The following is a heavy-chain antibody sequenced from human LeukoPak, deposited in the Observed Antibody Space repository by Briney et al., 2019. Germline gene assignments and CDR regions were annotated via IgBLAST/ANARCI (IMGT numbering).Heavy chain of an antibody. J-gene: IGHJ6*03. CDR2: IYYSGST. CDR3: ARTRKYYDILTGYGLQNLRKPPYYYYMDV. V-gene: IGHV4-59*01. CDR1: GGSISSYY. Sequence: SETLSLTCTVSGGSISSYYWSWIRQPPGKGLEWIGYIYYSGSTNYNPSLKSRVTISVDTSKNQFSLKPSSVTAADTAVYYCARTRKYYDILTGYGLQNLRKPPYYYYMDVWGKGTTVTVSS. D-gene: IGHD3-9*01.